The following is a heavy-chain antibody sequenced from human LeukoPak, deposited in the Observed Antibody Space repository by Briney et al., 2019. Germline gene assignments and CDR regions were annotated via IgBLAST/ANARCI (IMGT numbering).Heavy chain of an antibody. D-gene: IGHD6-19*01. CDR2: ISGSGGST. CDR1: GSTFSSYA. Sequence: GGSLRLSCAASGSTFSSYAMSWVRQAPGKGLEWVSAISGSGGSTYYADSVKGRFTISRDNSKNTLYLQMNSLRAEDTAVYYCAKDLVGSGWYYYFDYWGQGTLVTVSS. CDR3: AKDLVGSGWYYYFDY. J-gene: IGHJ4*02. V-gene: IGHV3-23*01.